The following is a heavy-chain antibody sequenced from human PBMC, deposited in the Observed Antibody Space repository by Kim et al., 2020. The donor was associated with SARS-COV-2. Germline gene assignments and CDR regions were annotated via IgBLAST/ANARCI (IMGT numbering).Heavy chain of an antibody. V-gene: IGHV1-18*04. CDR1: GYTFTSYG. CDR2: ISAYNGNT. J-gene: IGHJ6*02. CDR3: ARVNFGSGSYYNVYYYGMDV. D-gene: IGHD3-10*01. Sequence: ASVKVSCKASGYTFTSYGISWVRHAPGQGLEWMGWISAYNGNTNYAQKLQGRVTMTTDTSTSTAYMELRSLRSDDTAVYYCARVNFGSGSYYNVYYYGMDVWGQGTTVTVSS.